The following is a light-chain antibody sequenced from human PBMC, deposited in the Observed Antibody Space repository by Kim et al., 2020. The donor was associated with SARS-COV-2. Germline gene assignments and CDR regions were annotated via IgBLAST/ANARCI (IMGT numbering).Light chain of an antibody. J-gene: IGLJ2*01. CDR3: QSYNRSNVV. Sequence: GNTVSNACTRGNGGIDDNFFQWYRQRPGGVPTALIYEDDQIPSGVSDRFSSSIDNSSNSASLTISGLKTEDEADYYCQSYNRSNVVFGGGTQLTVL. CDR1: NGGIDDNF. CDR2: EDD. V-gene: IGLV6-57*03.